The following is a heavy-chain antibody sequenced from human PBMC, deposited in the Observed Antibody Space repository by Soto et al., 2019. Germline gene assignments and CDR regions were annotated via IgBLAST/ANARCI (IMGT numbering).Heavy chain of an antibody. D-gene: IGHD3-22*01. CDR1: GYTFTSYG. Sequence: GASVKVSCKASGYTFTSYGISWVRQAPGQGLEWMVWPSAYNGNTNYAQKLQGRVTMTTDTSTSTAYMELRSLRSDDTAVYYCARDTDYYDSSGYYFDYWGQGTLVTVSS. V-gene: IGHV1-18*01. J-gene: IGHJ4*02. CDR2: PSAYNGNT. CDR3: ARDTDYYDSSGYYFDY.